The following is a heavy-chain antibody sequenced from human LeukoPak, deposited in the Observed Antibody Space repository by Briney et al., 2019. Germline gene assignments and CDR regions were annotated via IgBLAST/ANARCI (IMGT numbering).Heavy chain of an antibody. CDR2: ISSSSSTI. V-gene: IGHV3-48*04. CDR1: GFTFSSYS. CDR3: ARDRGGGYSAIDY. Sequence: RGSLRLSCAASGFTFSSYSMNWVRQAPGKGLEWVSFISSSSSTIYYADSVKGRFTISRDNAKNSLYLQMNSLRAEDTAVYYCARDRGGGYSAIDYWGQGTLVTVSS. D-gene: IGHD1-26*01. J-gene: IGHJ4*02.